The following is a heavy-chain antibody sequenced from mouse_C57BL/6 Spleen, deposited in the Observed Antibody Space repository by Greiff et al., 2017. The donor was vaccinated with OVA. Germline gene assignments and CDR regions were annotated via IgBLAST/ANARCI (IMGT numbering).Heavy chain of an antibody. V-gene: IGHV1-18*01. CDR3: ARKENYYGSSLYYYAMDY. Sequence: EVQLQQSGPELVKPGASVKIPCKASGYTFTDYNMDWVQPIHGTRLEWIGDINPNNGGTIYNQKFKGKATLTVDKSSSTAYMELRSLTSEDTAVYYCARKENYYGSSLYYYAMDYWGQGTSVTVSS. CDR1: GYTFTDYN. J-gene: IGHJ4*01. CDR2: INPNNGGT. D-gene: IGHD1-1*01.